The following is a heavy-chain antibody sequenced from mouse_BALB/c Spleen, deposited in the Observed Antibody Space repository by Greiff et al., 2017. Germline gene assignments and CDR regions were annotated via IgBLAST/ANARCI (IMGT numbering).Heavy chain of an antibody. D-gene: IGHD2-2*01. Sequence: VQLQQSGPGLVAPSQSLSITCTVSGFSLTSYDISWIRQPPGKGLEWLGVIWTGGGTNYNSAFMSRLSISKDNSKSQVFLKMNSLQTDDTAIYYCVRGNGSYFDYWGQGTTLTVSS. V-gene: IGHV2-9-2*01. J-gene: IGHJ2*01. CDR2: IWTGGGT. CDR1: GFSLTSYD. CDR3: VRGNGSYFDY.